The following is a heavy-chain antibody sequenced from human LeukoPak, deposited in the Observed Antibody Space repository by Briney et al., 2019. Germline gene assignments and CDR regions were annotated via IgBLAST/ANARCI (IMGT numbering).Heavy chain of an antibody. J-gene: IGHJ2*01. V-gene: IGHV1-18*01. CDR2: ISAYNGNT. CDR1: GYTFTSYG. CDR3: ARDWDGVAAAGTDWYFDL. Sequence: GASVKVSCKASGYTFTSYGISWVRQAPGQGLEWMGWISAYNGNTNYAQKLQGRVTMTTDTSTSTAYMELRGLRSDDTAVYYCARDWDGVAAAGTDWYFDLWGRGTLVTVSS. D-gene: IGHD6-13*01.